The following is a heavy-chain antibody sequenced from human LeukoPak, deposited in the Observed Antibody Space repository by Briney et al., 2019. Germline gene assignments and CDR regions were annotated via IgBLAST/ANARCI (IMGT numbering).Heavy chain of an antibody. D-gene: IGHD6-19*01. CDR1: GFTVSSNY. CDR3: AISSGWYLGNFDY. Sequence: GGSLRLSCAASGFTVSSNYMSWVRQAPGKGLEWVSVIYSGGSTYYADSVKGRFTNSRDNSKNTLYLQMNSLRAVDTAVYYCAISSGWYLGNFDYWGQGTLVTVSS. V-gene: IGHV3-53*01. CDR2: IYSGGST. J-gene: IGHJ4*02.